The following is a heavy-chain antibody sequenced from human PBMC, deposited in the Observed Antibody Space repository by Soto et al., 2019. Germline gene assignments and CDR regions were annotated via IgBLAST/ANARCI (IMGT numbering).Heavy chain of an antibody. Sequence: SVKVSCKASGGTFSSYTISWVRQAPGQGLEWMGRIIPILGIANYAQKFQGRVTITADKSTSTAYMELSSLRSEDTAVYYCARDNYYGSGSYYRASDYWGQGTLVTVSS. V-gene: IGHV1-69*04. CDR3: ARDNYYGSGSYYRASDY. J-gene: IGHJ4*02. CDR1: GGTFSSYT. D-gene: IGHD3-10*01. CDR2: IIPILGIA.